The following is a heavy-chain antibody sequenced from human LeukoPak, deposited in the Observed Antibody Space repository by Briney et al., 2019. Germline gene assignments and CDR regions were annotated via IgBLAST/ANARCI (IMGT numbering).Heavy chain of an antibody. CDR1: GFTFGGFT. V-gene: IGHV3-73*01. CDR2: IRSKTDNYAT. J-gene: IGHJ6*02. CDR3: AGHGTFTNYYYTMDV. Sequence: GGSLKLSCGTSGFTFGGFTMHWVRQASGKGLEWVGRIRSKTDNYATSYAASVKGRFTISRDDSKNTAHLQMNSLEIEDTAVYFCAGHGTFTNYYYTMDVWGQGTTVTVSS. D-gene: IGHD2-8*01.